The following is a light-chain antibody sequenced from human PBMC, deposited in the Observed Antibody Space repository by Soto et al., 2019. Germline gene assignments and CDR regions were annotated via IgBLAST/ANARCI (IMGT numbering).Light chain of an antibody. Sequence: EIVMTQSPATLSVSPGGRATLSCRASQSVSSNLAWFQQKPGQAPRLLIYGASTRATGVPARFGGSGSGTVFTLTISSLQSEDCAVYYSQQYNDWPGGTFGQGTQLDIK. CDR1: QSVSSN. CDR2: GAS. CDR3: QQYNDWPGGT. V-gene: IGKV3-15*01. J-gene: IGKJ2*01.